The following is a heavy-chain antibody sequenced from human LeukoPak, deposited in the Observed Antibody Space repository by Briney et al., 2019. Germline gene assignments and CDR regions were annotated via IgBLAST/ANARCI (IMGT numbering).Heavy chain of an antibody. Sequence: GGSLRLSCAASGFAFSDYWMTWVRQAPGKGLEWVANIKQDGSEEYLVDSVKGRFTISRDNAKGSLYLQMNSLRAEDTAVYYCAKEPGIAAAGTSATFDYWGQGTLVTVSS. J-gene: IGHJ4*02. D-gene: IGHD6-13*01. CDR3: AKEPGIAAAGTSATFDY. CDR2: IKQDGSEE. V-gene: IGHV3-7*03. CDR1: GFAFSDYW.